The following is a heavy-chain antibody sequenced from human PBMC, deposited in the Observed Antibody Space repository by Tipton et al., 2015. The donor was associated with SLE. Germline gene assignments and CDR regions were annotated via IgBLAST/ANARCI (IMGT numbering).Heavy chain of an antibody. CDR2: IYSGGST. D-gene: IGHD3-16*01. V-gene: IGHV3-66*02. CDR3: AKEPDPAGGGY. CDR1: GFTVSSNY. Sequence: SLRLSCAASGFTVSSNYMSWVRQAPGKGLEWVSVIYSGGSTYYADSVKGRFTISRDNSKNTLYLQMNSLRAEDTAVYYCAKEPDPAGGGYWGQGTLVTVSS. J-gene: IGHJ4*02.